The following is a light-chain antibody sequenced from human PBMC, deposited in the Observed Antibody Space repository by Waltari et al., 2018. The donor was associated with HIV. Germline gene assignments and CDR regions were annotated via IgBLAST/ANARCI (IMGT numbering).Light chain of an antibody. CDR2: RDT. CDR3: QVWDSNSYVV. V-gene: IGLV3-9*01. J-gene: IGLJ2*01. Sequence: SYELTQPLSVSVALGQTASLPCGGYSLGRKNAFWYQQRPGQAPVLVIFRDTKRPSGIPERFAGSNSGNAATLTISRVQVEDEADYFCQVWDSNSYVVFGGGTKLTVL. CDR1: SLGRKN.